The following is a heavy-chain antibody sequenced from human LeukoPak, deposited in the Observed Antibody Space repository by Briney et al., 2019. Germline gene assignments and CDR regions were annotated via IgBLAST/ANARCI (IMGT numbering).Heavy chain of an antibody. D-gene: IGHD3-10*01. Sequence: NPGESLKISCKASGYAFTFYWIAWVRQMPGKGLEWMGNIYPGDSDTRYSPSFQGQVTISADKSISTAYLQWSSLKASDTAFYYCATSAGSGDPPFDFWGHGTLVTVSS. CDR1: GYAFTFYW. CDR3: ATSAGSGDPPFDF. CDR2: IYPGDSDT. J-gene: IGHJ4*01. V-gene: IGHV5-51*01.